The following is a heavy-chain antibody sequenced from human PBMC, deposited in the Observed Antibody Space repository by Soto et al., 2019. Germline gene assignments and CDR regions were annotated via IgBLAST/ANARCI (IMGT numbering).Heavy chain of an antibody. D-gene: IGHD3-22*01. J-gene: IGHJ6*01. Sequence: GSLRLSCASSGFTFSSYWMSWVRQAPGKGLEWVANIKQDGSEKYYVDSVKGRFTISRDNAKNSLYLQMNSPRAEDTAVYYCARFYYDSSGYLPSPYYYYYGMDVWGQGTTVTVSS. V-gene: IGHV3-7*04. CDR2: IKQDGSEK. CDR3: ARFYYDSSGYLPSPYYYYYGMDV. CDR1: GFTFSSYW.